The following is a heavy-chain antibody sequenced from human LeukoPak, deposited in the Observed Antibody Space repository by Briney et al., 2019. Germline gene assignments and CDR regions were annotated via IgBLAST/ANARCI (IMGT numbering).Heavy chain of an antibody. CDR1: GFTFSGYW. CDR3: ARDGLMEGSSWVYYYMDV. J-gene: IGHJ6*03. D-gene: IGHD6-13*01. CDR2: IKEDGSEK. V-gene: IGHV3-7*01. Sequence: PGGSLRLSCAASGFTFSGYWMSWVRQAPGQGLEWVANIKEDGSEKYYVDSVKGRFTISRDNARNSLYLQMNSLRVEDTAVYYCARDGLMEGSSWVYYYMDVWGKGTTVTVS.